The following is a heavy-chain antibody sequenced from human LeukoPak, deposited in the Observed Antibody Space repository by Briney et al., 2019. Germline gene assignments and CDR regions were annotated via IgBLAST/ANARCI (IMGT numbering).Heavy chain of an antibody. CDR1: GDFITNRY. D-gene: IGHD1-1*01. J-gene: IGHJ4*02. CDR3: VRNWDY. CDR2: ISTRGNT. Sequence: PSETLSLTCSVSGDFITNRYWSWVRQSAGKGLEWIGRISTRGNTNYNPSLKSRVTMSLDTSNKHFSLKLTSVTAADTAVYYCVRNWDYWGQGTLVTVSS. V-gene: IGHV4-4*07.